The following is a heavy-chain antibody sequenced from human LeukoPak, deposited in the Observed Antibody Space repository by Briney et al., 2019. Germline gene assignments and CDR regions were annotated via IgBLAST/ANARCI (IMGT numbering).Heavy chain of an antibody. J-gene: IGHJ4*02. V-gene: IGHV4-4*07. Sequence: SETLSLTCTVSGGSISPYYWNWIRQPAGKGLEWIGRIYTSGSSSYNPSLKSRVTMSLDTSKNQFSLKLSSVTAADTAVYYCARHTYYYDSSGVLDNWGQGTLVTVSS. D-gene: IGHD3-22*01. CDR2: IYTSGSS. CDR1: GGSISPYY. CDR3: ARHTYYYDSSGVLDN.